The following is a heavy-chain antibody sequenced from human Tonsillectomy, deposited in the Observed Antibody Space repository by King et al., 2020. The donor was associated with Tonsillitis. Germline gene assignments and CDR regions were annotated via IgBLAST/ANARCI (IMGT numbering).Heavy chain of an antibody. Sequence: VQLQESGPGLVKPSETLSLTCSASGGSISDYYWSWIRQPPGKGLEWIGYIYYSGSTNYHPTFTGRVNISVDMSKNQFSLKLNSVTAADTAVYYCARDPAVADTWGWFDTWGQGTLVTVSS. V-gene: IGHV4-59*01. CDR2: IYYSGST. CDR3: ARDPAVADTWGWFDT. CDR1: GGSISDYY. D-gene: IGHD6-19*01. J-gene: IGHJ5*02.